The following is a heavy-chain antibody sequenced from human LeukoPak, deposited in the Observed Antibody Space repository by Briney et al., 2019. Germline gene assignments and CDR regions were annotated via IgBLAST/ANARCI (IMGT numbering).Heavy chain of an antibody. CDR1: GFTFSSYG. J-gene: IGHJ6*02. V-gene: IGHV3-30*03. Sequence: GGSLRLSCAASGFTFSSYGMHWVRQAPGKGLEWVAVISYDGSNKYYADSVKGRFTISRDNSKNTLYLQMNSLRAEDTAVYYCARDDTWYYDFWSGYGSYYYGMDVWGQGTTVTVSS. D-gene: IGHD3-3*01. CDR2: ISYDGSNK. CDR3: ARDDTWYYDFWSGYGSYYYGMDV.